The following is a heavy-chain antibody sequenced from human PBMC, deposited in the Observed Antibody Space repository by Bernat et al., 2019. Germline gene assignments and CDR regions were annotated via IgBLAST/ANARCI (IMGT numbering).Heavy chain of an antibody. CDR1: GYTFISYG. J-gene: IGHJ6*03. CDR2: ISAYNGNT. CDR3: ARECYDLVLHYYYMDV. D-gene: IGHD3-3*01. Sequence: QVQLVQSGAEVKKPGAPVKVSCKASGYTFISYGISWVRQAPGQGLEWMGWISAYNGNTNYAQKLQGRVTMTTDTSTSTAYIELRSLRSDDTAVYYCARECYDLVLHYYYMDVWGKGTTVTVSS. V-gene: IGHV1-18*01.